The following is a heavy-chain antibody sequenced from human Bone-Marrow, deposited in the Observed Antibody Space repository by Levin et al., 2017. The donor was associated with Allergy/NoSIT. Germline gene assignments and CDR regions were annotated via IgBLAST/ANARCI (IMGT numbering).Heavy chain of an antibody. V-gene: IGHV4-39*06. CDR2: VYYRGRA. CDR3: ASDDGSGLFAT. CDR1: GASLSSSDDF. Sequence: MPSETLSLTCTVSGASLSSSDDFWGWIRQPPGRGLEWIGSVYYRGRAYFNPSLKNRGAVSLDTSKKTLALNLTSVTAADTAVYYCASDDGSGLFATWGQGTLVTVSS. J-gene: IGHJ5*02. D-gene: IGHD3-22*01.